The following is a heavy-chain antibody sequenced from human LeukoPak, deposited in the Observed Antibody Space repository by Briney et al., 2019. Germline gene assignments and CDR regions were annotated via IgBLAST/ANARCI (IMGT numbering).Heavy chain of an antibody. J-gene: IGHJ4*02. CDR2: INPSGGST. CDR3: ARGGRLLWFGELFSTPSNFDY. V-gene: IGHV1-46*01. Sequence: ASVKVSCKASGYTFTSYYMHWVRQAPGQGLEWMGIINPSGGSTSYAQKFRGRVTMTRDTSTSTVYMELSSLRSEDTAVYYCARGGRLLWFGELFSTPSNFDYWGQGTLVTVSS. D-gene: IGHD3-10*01. CDR1: GYTFTSYY.